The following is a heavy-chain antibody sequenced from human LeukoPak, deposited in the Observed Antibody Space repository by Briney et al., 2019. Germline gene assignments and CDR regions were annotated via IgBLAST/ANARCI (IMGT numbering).Heavy chain of an antibody. V-gene: IGHV3-7*01. D-gene: IGHD3-22*01. CDR3: ARGWSHLYYYDSSGYLDY. CDR2: IKEDGSEK. CDR1: GFTFSNYW. Sequence: GGSLRLSCVASGFTFSNYWMSWVRQAPGKGLEWVANIKEDGSEKYYVDSVKGRFTISRDNAKKSLYLQMNSLRAEDTAVYYCARGWSHLYYYDSSGYLDYWGQGTLVTVSS. J-gene: IGHJ4*02.